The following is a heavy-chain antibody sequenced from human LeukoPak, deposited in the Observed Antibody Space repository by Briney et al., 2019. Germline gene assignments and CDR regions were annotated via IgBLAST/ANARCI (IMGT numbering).Heavy chain of an antibody. CDR1: VYTFTGVY. J-gene: IGHJ4*02. V-gene: IGHV1-2*02. D-gene: IGHD1-26*01. Sequence: ASVKVSCKASVYTFTGVYMHWVRRSPGQGLEWSVWMDTNSGGTNFAQTFKGRVTTTRDTPISTAYMKLSSLISDASALYHSPPGPGGLVGTTFPFDFWGQGNLVTVSS. CDR3: PPGPGGLVGTTFPFDF. CDR2: MDTNSGGT.